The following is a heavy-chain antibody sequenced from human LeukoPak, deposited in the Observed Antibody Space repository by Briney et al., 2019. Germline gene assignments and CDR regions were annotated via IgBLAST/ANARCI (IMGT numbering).Heavy chain of an antibody. Sequence: GGSLRLSCAASGFTFSSYSMNWVRQAAGKGVEWVSYISSSSSTIYYADSVKGRFTISRDNAKNSLYLQMNSLRAEDTAVYYCARTQSGDAFDIWGQGTMVTVSS. CDR1: GFTFSSYS. V-gene: IGHV3-48*01. CDR3: ARTQSGDAFDI. D-gene: IGHD4-11*01. CDR2: ISSSSSTI. J-gene: IGHJ3*02.